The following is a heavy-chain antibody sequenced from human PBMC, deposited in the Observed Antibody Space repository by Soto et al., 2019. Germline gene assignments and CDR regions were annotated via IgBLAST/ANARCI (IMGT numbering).Heavy chain of an antibody. V-gene: IGHV4-34*12. CDR1: GGFISAYY. CDR2: IIHSEST. J-gene: IGHJ6*02. Sequence: PSETLSLTCTVSGGFISAYYWSWVRQPPGKGLEWIGEIIHSESTKYNPSLKSRVTISVDTSKNQFSLKLSSVTAADTAVYYCARQRPTDGRWEFANYYGMDVWGQGTPVTVSS. D-gene: IGHD1-26*01. CDR3: ARQRPTDGRWEFANYYGMDV.